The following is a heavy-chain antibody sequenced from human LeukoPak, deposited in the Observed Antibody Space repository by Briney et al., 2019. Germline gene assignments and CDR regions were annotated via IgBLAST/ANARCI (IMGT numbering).Heavy chain of an antibody. CDR3: AGGSTSGKFDY. V-gene: IGHV3-23*01. Sequence: GGSLRLSCAASGFTLSSYAMSWVRQAPGKGLEWVSAISGSGGSTYYADSVKGRFTISRDNSKNTLYLQMNSLRAEDTAVYYCAGGSTSGKFDYWGQGTLVTVSS. J-gene: IGHJ4*02. D-gene: IGHD2-2*01. CDR1: GFTLSSYA. CDR2: ISGSGGST.